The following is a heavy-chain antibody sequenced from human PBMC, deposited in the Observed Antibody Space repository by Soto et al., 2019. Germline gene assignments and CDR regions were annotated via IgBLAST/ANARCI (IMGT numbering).Heavy chain of an antibody. Sequence: QVQLVESGGGVVQPGSSLRLSCAASGFTFTNYGMHWVRQAPGKGLEWVALISYDGSDKYYGDSVKGRFTISRDSSKNALYLHVRSVRVEDAAVYYCAKVGSYGYGSNSDVEYWGQGTLVTVSS. CDR1: GFTFTNYG. CDR3: AKVGSYGYGSNSDVEY. D-gene: IGHD5-18*01. CDR2: ISYDGSDK. V-gene: IGHV3-30*18. J-gene: IGHJ4*02.